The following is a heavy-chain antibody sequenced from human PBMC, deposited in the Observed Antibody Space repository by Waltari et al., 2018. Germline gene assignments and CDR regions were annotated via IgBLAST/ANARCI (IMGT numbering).Heavy chain of an antibody. CDR1: GLSIRNYE. CDR3: ARPSTEYYYYYYMDV. CDR2: ISNSGSTM. V-gene: IGHV3-48*03. Sequence: EMQVVESGCGLVQPGGSLRLSCEASGLSIRNYERNWIRQAPGKGLEWVSYISNSGSTMYYADSVKGRFTISRDNAKNSLYLEMNSLRAEDTAIYYCARPSTEYYYYYYMDVWGKGTTVTVS. J-gene: IGHJ6*03.